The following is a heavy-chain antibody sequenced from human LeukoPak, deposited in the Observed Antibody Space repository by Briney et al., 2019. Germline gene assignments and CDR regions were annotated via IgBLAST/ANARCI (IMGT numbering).Heavy chain of an antibody. CDR1: GFIFSNSW. CDR2: IKCEADGGTT. CDR3: ATSGSVRMAQGGSPP. J-gene: IGHJ5*02. V-gene: IGHV3-15*01. Sequence: GGSLRLSCAASGFIFSNSWMSWVRQAPGKGLEWVGRIKCEADGGTTDYGAPVKGRFTISRDDSIHTLYLQMNSLIIEDTAVYYCATSGSVRMAQGGSPPWGQGTLVTVSS. D-gene: IGHD1-1*01.